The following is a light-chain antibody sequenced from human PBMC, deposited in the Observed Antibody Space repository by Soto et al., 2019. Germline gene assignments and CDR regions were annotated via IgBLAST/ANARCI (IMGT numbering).Light chain of an antibody. J-gene: IGKJ1*01. CDR2: VAS. CDR1: QSVSNN. Sequence: DIVLTQSPGTPSLSLGERATLSCRASQSVSNNFLAWYQQKPGQAPRLLIYVASSRATGIPDRFSGSGSGTEFTLTISSLQSEDFAIYYCQQYNNWPRTFGQGTKV. CDR3: QQYNNWPRT. V-gene: IGKV3D-15*01.